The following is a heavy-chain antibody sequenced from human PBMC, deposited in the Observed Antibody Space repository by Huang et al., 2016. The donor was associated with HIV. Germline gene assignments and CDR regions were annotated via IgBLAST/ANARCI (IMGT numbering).Heavy chain of an antibody. D-gene: IGHD3-3*01. J-gene: IGHJ2*01. CDR1: GGSFNTGRDY. CDR3: ARNHDFWRGRMFAISYFDV. CDR2: LYYTGKS. Sequence: QMRFQESGPGLVKPSGTLSLTCNVSGGSFNTGRDYWGWIRQPPGKGLEWVGGLYYTGKSPYDPSLKRRLTMSADTSKNQFSLNLSSVTAADTAIYYCARNHDFWRGRMFAISYFDVWGRGTLVTVAS. V-gene: IGHV4-39*01.